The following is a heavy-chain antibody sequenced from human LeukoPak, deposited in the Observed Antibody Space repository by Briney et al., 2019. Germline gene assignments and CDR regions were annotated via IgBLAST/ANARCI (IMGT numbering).Heavy chain of an antibody. J-gene: IGHJ4*02. Sequence: SETLSLTCAVYGGSFSGYYWGWIRQPPGKGLEWIGEINHSGSTNYNPSLKSRVTISVDTSKNQFSLKLSSVTAADTAVYYCARGRGYCSSTSCPFDYWGQGTLVTVSS. CDR2: INHSGST. CDR3: ARGRGYCSSTSCPFDY. V-gene: IGHV4-34*01. CDR1: GGSFSGYY. D-gene: IGHD2-2*01.